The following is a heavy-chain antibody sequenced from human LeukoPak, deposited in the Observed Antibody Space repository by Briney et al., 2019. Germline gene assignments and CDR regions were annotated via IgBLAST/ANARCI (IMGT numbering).Heavy chain of an antibody. V-gene: IGHV4-38-2*02. J-gene: IGHJ6*03. CDR2: IYHSGST. Sequence: SETLSLTCTVSGYSISSGYYWGWIRQPPGKGLEWIGSIYHSGSTYYNPSLKSRVTISVGTSKNQFSLKLSSVTAADTAVYYCARVPRSYYYYYYMNVWGKGTTVTVSS. CDR3: ARVPRSYYYYYYMNV. CDR1: GYSISSGYY.